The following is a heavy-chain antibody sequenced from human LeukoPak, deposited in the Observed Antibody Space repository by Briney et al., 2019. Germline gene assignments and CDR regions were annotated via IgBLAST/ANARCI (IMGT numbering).Heavy chain of an antibody. Sequence: ASVKVSCKAFGYTFTGYYMHWVRRAPGQGLEWMGWINPNSGGTNYAQKFQGRVTMTRDTSISTAYMELSRLRSDDTAVYYCASQYSGSSFFDYWGQGTLVTVSS. CDR1: GYTFTGYY. D-gene: IGHD1-26*01. J-gene: IGHJ4*02. CDR3: ASQYSGSSFFDY. CDR2: INPNSGGT. V-gene: IGHV1-2*02.